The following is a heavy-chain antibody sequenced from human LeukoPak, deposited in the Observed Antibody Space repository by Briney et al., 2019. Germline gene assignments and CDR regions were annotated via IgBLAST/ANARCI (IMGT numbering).Heavy chain of an antibody. CDR1: GFTVSSYY. CDR3: AGDKTTGGWYEIDY. J-gene: IGHJ4*02. V-gene: IGHV3-53*01. CDR2: ISNEGGT. Sequence: GGSLRLSCAASGFTVSSYYMSWVRQAPGKGLESVSVISNEGGTYYADSVKGRFTISRDNSKNTVYPQMNSLRAEDTAVYYCAGDKTTGGWYEIDYWGQGTLVTVSS. D-gene: IGHD6-19*01.